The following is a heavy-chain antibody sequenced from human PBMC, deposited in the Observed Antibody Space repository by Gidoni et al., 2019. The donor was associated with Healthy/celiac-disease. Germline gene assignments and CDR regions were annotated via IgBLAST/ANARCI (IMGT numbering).Heavy chain of an antibody. CDR3: ASSVDYYDSSGYPFDY. CDR1: GCPISSYY. J-gene: IGHJ4*02. V-gene: IGHV4-59*01. CDR2: IYYSGST. D-gene: IGHD3-22*01. Sequence: QVQLQESGPGLVKPSETLSLTCTVPGCPISSYYWSLIRQPPGKGLEWIGYIYYSGSTNYNPSLKSRVTISVDTSKNQFSLKLSSVTAADTAVYYCASSVDYYDSSGYPFDYWGQGTLVTVSS.